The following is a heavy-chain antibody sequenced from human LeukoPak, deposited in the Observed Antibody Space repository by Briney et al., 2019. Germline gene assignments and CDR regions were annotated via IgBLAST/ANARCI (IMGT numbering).Heavy chain of an antibody. D-gene: IGHD6-19*01. CDR2: ISGSGGST. J-gene: IGHJ4*02. CDR3: AKGLSPIDIAVAPTWDY. Sequence: GGSLRLSCAASGLTFRSYAMSWVRQAPGKGLEWVSAISGSGGSTYYADSVKGRFTISRDNSKNTLYLQMSSLRAEDTAVYYCAKGLSPIDIAVAPTWDYWGQGTLVTVSS. CDR1: GLTFRSYA. V-gene: IGHV3-23*01.